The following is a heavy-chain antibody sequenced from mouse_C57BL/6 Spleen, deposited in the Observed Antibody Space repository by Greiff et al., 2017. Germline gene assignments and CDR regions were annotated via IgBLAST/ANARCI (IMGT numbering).Heavy chain of an antibody. CDR3: AREVRIYDGYYGDY. J-gene: IGHJ2*01. CDR1: GYTFTDYY. V-gene: IGHV1-26*01. Sequence: EVQLQQSGPELVKPGASVKISCKASGYTFTDYYMNWVKQSHGKSLEWIGDINPNNGGTSYNQKFKGKATLTVDKSSSTAYMELRSLTSEDSAVYYCAREVRIYDGYYGDYWGQGTTLTVSS. D-gene: IGHD2-3*01. CDR2: INPNNGGT.